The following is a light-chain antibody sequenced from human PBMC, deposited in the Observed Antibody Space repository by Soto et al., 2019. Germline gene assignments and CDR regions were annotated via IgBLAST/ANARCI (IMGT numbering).Light chain of an antibody. CDR3: QHYNTYPWP. Sequence: DIHMPQYPSRLSASXGARFTITCRASQSISSWLAWYQQKPGKAPNLLIYKASHLENGVPSRFSGSGSGTEFTLTISSLQPGDFATYYCQHYNTYPWPVGQGGKVAIK. CDR2: KAS. J-gene: IGKJ1*01. V-gene: IGKV1-5*03. CDR1: QSISSW.